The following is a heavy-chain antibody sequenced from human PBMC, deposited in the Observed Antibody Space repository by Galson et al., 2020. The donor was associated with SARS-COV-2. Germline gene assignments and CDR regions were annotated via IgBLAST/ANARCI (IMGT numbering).Heavy chain of an antibody. D-gene: IGHD1-26*01. CDR1: GFTFSSYA. CDR2: ISYDGSNK. Sequence: TGGSLRLSCAASGFTFSSYAMHWVRQAPGKGLEWVAVISYDGSNKYYADSVKGRFTISRDNSKNTLYLQMNSLRAEDTAVYYCARTGGSYMDYWGQGTQVTVSS. J-gene: IGHJ4*02. V-gene: IGHV3-30-3*01. CDR3: ARTGGSYMDY.